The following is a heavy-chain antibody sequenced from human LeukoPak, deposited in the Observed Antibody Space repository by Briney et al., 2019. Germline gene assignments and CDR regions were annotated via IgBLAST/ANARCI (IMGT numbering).Heavy chain of an antibody. CDR1: GFTFSSYS. CDR2: ISNNNNYI. V-gene: IGHV3-21*01. CDR3: AREKVGATFRESGIDY. D-gene: IGHD1-26*01. J-gene: IGHJ4*02. Sequence: GGSLRLSCAASGFTFSSYSMNWVRQAPGKGLEWASSISNNNNYIYYADSMKGRFTISRDNAKSSLYLQMNSLRAEDTAVYYCAREKVGATFRESGIDYWGQGTLVTVSS.